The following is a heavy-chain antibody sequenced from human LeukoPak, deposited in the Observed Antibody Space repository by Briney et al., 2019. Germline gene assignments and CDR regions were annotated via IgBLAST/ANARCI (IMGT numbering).Heavy chain of an antibody. J-gene: IGHJ5*02. CDR1: GFTFTNNW. Sequence: GGSLRLSCTASGFTFTNNWMHWVRQAPGKGLVWVSRINTDGSYTNYADSVKGRFTISRDNAKNTLYLQMNSLRAEDTAVYYCARDLVGPWGQGTLVTVSS. V-gene: IGHV3-74*01. CDR3: ARDLVGP. CDR2: INTDGSYT. D-gene: IGHD1-26*01.